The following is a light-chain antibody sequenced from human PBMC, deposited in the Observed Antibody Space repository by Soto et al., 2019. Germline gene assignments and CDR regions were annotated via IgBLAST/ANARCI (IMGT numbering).Light chain of an antibody. CDR2: DVT. CDR1: SSDAGGYNY. Sequence: QSVLTQPASVSGSPGQSITISCTGTSSDAGGYNYVSWYQQHPGKAPKLMIYDVTDRPSGVSNRFSGSKSGNTASLTISGLQAEDEADYYYSSYTSSSTLFVFGGGTKLTVL. V-gene: IGLV2-14*01. CDR3: SSYTSSSTLFV. J-gene: IGLJ2*01.